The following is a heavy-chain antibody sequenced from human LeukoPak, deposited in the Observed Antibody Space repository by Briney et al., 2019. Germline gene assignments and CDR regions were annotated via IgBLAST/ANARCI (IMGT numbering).Heavy chain of an antibody. CDR2: FDPEDGET. J-gene: IGHJ4*02. CDR1: GYTLTALS. V-gene: IGHV1-24*01. D-gene: IGHD3-22*01. Sequence: ASVKVSCTVSGYTLTALSMHWVRQAPGKGLEWMGVFDPEDGETIYAQKFQGRVTMTEDTSTDTAYMELSSLRSEDTAVYYCATPAELVVVNAFDYWGQGTLVTVSS. CDR3: ATPAELVVVNAFDY.